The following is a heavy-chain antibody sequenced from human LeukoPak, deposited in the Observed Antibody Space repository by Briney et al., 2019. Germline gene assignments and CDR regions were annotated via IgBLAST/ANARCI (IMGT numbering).Heavy chain of an antibody. D-gene: IGHD6-6*01. J-gene: IGHJ5*02. V-gene: IGHV1-46*01. Sequence: GASVKVSCKASGYTFTSYYMHWVRQAPGQGLEWMGIINPSGGSTSYAQKFQGRVTMTRDTSTSTVYMELSSLRSEDTAVYCCARPYSSSSPWDWFDHWGQGTLVTVSS. CDR2: INPSGGST. CDR3: ARPYSSSSPWDWFDH. CDR1: GYTFTSYY.